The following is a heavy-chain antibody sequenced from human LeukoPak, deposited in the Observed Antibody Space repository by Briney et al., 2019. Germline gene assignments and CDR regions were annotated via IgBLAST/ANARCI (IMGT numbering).Heavy chain of an antibody. D-gene: IGHD3/OR15-3a*01. V-gene: IGHV3-23*01. CDR2: ISGSGGST. CDR3: AKSSFFGPNNWFDP. CDR1: GFTFSSYA. Sequence: GGSLRLSCAASGFTFSSYAMSWVRQAPGKGLGWVSAISGSGGSTYYADSVKGRFTISRDNSKNTLYLQMNSLRAEDTAVYYCAKSSFFGPNNWFDPWGQGTLVTVSS. J-gene: IGHJ5*02.